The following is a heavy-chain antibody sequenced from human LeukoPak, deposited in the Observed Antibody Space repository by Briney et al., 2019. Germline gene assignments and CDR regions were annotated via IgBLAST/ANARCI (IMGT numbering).Heavy chain of an antibody. D-gene: IGHD6-13*01. CDR1: GYNFNTYW. CDR2: IYPGDSDT. Sequence: GESLKISCKGSGYNFNTYWIGWVRQMPGKGLEWMGIIYPGDSDTRYSPSFQGQVTISADKSISTAYLQWSSLKASDTAMYYCARRLRSSWLNWFDPWGQGTLVTVSS. J-gene: IGHJ5*02. V-gene: IGHV5-51*01. CDR3: ARRLRSSWLNWFDP.